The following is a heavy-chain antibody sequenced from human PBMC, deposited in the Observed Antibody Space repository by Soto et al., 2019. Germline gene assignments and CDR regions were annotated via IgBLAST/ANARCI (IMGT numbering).Heavy chain of an antibody. CDR2: IRSKANSYAT. CDR1: GFTFSGSA. V-gene: IGHV3-73*01. J-gene: IGHJ6*02. Sequence: GSLRLSCAASGFTFSGSAMHWVRQASGKGLEWVGRIRSKANSYATAYAASVKGRFTISRDDSKNTAYLQMNSLKTEDTAVYYCTRPDGYCSGGSCYDYYYYGMDVWGQGTTVTV. CDR3: TRPDGYCSGGSCYDYYYYGMDV. D-gene: IGHD2-15*01.